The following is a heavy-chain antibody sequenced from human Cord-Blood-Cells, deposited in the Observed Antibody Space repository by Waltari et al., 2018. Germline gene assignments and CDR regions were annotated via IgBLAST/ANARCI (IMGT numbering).Heavy chain of an antibody. Sequence: QVQLQESGPGLVKPSETLSLTCTVSGGSISSYYWSWIRQPPGKGLEWIGYIYYSGSTNYNPSLKSRVTISVDTSKNQFSLKLSSVTAADTAVYYCARRGHSSSWFDYWGQGTLVTVSS. D-gene: IGHD6-13*01. CDR3: ARRGHSSSWFDY. CDR2: IYYSGST. J-gene: IGHJ4*02. CDR1: GGSISSYY. V-gene: IGHV4-59*01.